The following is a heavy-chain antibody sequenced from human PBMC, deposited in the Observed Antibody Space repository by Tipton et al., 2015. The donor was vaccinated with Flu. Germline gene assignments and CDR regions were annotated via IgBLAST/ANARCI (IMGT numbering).Heavy chain of an antibody. CDR2: IKQDGSEK. CDR3: AREWGPLYYGSGSLDY. D-gene: IGHD3-10*01. Sequence: SLRLSCAASGFTFSSYWMSWVRQAPGKGLEWVANIKQDGSEKYYVDSVKGRFTISRDNAKNSLYLQMNSLRAEDRAVYYCAREWGPLYYGSGSLDYWGQGALVTVSS. J-gene: IGHJ4*02. V-gene: IGHV3-7*01. CDR1: GFTFSSYW.